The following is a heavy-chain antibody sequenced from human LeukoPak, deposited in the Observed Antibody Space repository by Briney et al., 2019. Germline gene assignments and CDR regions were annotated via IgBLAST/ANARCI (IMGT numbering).Heavy chain of an antibody. CDR3: ARGWGVVVPAAIFDY. CDR2: IYYSGST. V-gene: IGHV4-31*03. CDR1: GGSISSGGYC. Sequence: SQTLSLTCTVSGGSISSGGYCWSWIRQHRGKGLEWIGYIYYSGSTYYNPSLKSRVTISVDTSKNQFSLKLSSVTAADTAVYYCARGWGVVVPAAIFDYWGQGTLVTVSS. J-gene: IGHJ4*02. D-gene: IGHD2-2*01.